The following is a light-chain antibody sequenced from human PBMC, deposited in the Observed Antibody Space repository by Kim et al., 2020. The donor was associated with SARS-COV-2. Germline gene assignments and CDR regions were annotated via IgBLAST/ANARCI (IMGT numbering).Light chain of an antibody. CDR1: SGHSSYA. J-gene: IGLJ6*01. V-gene: IGLV4-69*01. CDR3: QTWGTGIRV. Sequence: SVKLTCTLSSGHSSYAIAWHQQQPEKGPRYLMKLNSDGSHSKGDGIPDRFSGSSSGAERYLTISSLQSEDEADYYCQTWGTGIRVFGSGTKVTVL. CDR2: LNSDGSH.